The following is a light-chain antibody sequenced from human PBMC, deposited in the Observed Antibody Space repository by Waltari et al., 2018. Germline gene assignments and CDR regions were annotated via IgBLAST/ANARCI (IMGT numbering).Light chain of an antibody. CDR3: QHYNNWPPT. V-gene: IGKV3-15*01. CDR2: GAS. CDR1: QSVSIN. J-gene: IGKJ1*01. Sequence: EIVMTQSPATLSVSPGDRVTLSCKTSQSVSINLAWYQPKPGQAPRLLIFGASTRATGLPARFSGSGSETEFTLTISSLQSEDLAVYYCQHYNNWPPTFGQGTKVEIK.